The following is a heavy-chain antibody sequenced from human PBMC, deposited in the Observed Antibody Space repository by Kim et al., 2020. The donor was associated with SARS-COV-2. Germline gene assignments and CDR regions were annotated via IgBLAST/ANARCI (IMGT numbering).Heavy chain of an antibody. J-gene: IGHJ6*02. CDR3: AKDQGYSSSWTNYYYYYGMDV. Sequence: GGSLRLSCAASGFTFSSYGMHWVRQAPGKGLEWVAVISYDGSNKYYADSVKGRFTISRDNSKNTLYLQMNSLRAEDTAVYYCAKDQGYSSSWTNYYYYYGMDVWGQGTTVTVSS. CDR1: GFTFSSYG. D-gene: IGHD6-13*01. CDR2: ISYDGSNK. V-gene: IGHV3-30*18.